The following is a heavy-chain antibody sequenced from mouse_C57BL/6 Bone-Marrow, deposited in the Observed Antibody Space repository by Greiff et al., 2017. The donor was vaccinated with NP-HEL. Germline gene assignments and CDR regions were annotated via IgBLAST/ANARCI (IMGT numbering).Heavy chain of an antibody. CDR3: TTGSYGWYFDV. Sequence: VQLQQSGAELVRPGASVKLSCTASGFNIKDDYMHWVKQRPEQGLEWIGWIDPENGDTEYASKFQGKATITADTSSNTAYLQLSSLTSEDTAVYDCTTGSYGWYFDVWGTGTTVTVSS. V-gene: IGHV14-4*01. CDR2: IDPENGDT. CDR1: GFNIKDDY. J-gene: IGHJ1*03. D-gene: IGHD1-1*02.